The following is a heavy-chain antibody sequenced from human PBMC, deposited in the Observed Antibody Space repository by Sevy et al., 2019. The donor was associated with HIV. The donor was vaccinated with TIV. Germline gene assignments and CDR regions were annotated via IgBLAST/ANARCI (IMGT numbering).Heavy chain of an antibody. CDR3: ARRRGYCYGYDY. Sequence: SETLSLTCAVSGGSISSGGHSWSWIRQPPGKGLEWIGYIYHSGSTYYNPSLKSRVTISVDRSKNQFSLKLSSVTAADTAVYYCARRRGYCYGYDYWGQGTLVTVSS. V-gene: IGHV4-30-2*01. CDR2: IYHSGST. J-gene: IGHJ4*02. D-gene: IGHD5-18*01. CDR1: GGSISSGGHS.